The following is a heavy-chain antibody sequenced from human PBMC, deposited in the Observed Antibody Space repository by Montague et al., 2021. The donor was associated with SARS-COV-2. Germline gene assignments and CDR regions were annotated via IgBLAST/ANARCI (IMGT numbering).Heavy chain of an antibody. CDR3: AKGIVVVPAAVTFDY. J-gene: IGHJ4*02. Sequence: SLRLSCAASGSTFSSYAMSWVRQAPGKGLEWVSAISGSGGGTYYADSVKGRFTISRDNSKNTLYLQMNSLRAEDTAVYYCAKGIVVVPAAVTFDYWGQGTLVTVSS. CDR1: GSTFSSYA. V-gene: IGHV3-23*01. CDR2: ISGSGGGT. D-gene: IGHD2-2*01.